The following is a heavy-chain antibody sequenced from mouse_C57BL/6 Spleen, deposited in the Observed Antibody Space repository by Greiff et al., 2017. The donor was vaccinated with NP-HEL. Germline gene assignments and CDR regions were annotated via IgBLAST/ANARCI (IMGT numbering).Heavy chain of an antibody. J-gene: IGHJ4*01. CDR1: GYTFTDYY. CDR3: ARRELYQGDYAMDY. CDR2: INPNNGGT. D-gene: IGHD2-12*01. V-gene: IGHV1-26*01. Sequence: VQLQQSGPELVKPGASVKISCKASGYTFTDYYMNWVKQSHGKSLEWIGDINPNNGGTSYNQKFKGKATLTVDKSSSTAYMELRSLTSEDSAVYYCARRELYQGDYAMDYWGQGTSVTGSS.